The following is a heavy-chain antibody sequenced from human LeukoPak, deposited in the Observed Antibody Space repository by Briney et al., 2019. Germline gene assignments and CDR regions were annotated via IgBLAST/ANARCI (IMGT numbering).Heavy chain of an antibody. Sequence: GGPLRLSCAASGFTFSTYAMSWVRQAPGKGLEWVSAISDRGGSTYYADSVKGRFTISRDNSKNTLYLQMSSLRAEDTAVYYCAKRGMTTIKEGLDYWGQGTLVTVSS. CDR3: AKRGMTTIKEGLDY. J-gene: IGHJ4*02. CDR2: ISDRGGST. D-gene: IGHD5-24*01. CDR1: GFTFSTYA. V-gene: IGHV3-23*01.